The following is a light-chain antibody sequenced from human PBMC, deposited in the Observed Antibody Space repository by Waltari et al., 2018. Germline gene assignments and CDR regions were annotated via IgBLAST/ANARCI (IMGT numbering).Light chain of an antibody. J-gene: IGLJ3*02. CDR2: VNNDGSD. V-gene: IGLV4-69*01. CDR3: QAWGTGLIGV. Sequence: QVVLTQSPSASASLGASVNLTCTLSSGHNTYAIAWHQQQPERGPRYLMKVNNDGSDIKGVGIPDRFSGSSAGAERYLTISSLQSEDEADYYCQAWGTGLIGVFGGGTKLTVL. CDR1: SGHNTYA.